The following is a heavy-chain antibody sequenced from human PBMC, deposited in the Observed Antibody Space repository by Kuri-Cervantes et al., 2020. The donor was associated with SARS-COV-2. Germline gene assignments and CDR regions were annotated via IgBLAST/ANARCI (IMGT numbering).Heavy chain of an antibody. CDR2: ISSSGSTI. Sequence: GESLKISCAASGFTFSDYYMSWICQAPGKALEWVSYISSSGSTIYYADSVKGRFTISRDNAKNSLYLQMNSLRAEDTAVYYCTTVTRGVSVWRFDYWGPGTLVTVSS. V-gene: IGHV3-11*04. CDR1: GFTFSDYY. J-gene: IGHJ4*02. D-gene: IGHD3-16*02. CDR3: TTVTRGVSVWRFDY.